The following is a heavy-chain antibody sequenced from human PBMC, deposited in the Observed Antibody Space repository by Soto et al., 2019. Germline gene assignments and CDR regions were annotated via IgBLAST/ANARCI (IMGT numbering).Heavy chain of an antibody. CDR3: ARATAMSPFDY. CDR1: GGSISSSNW. V-gene: IGHV4-4*02. D-gene: IGHD5-18*01. J-gene: IGHJ4*02. CDR2: IYHSGST. Sequence: QVQLQESGPGLVKPSGTLSLTCAVSGGSISSSNWWSWVRQPPGKGLEWIGEIYHSGSTNYNPSLQSRVTISVDKSKNHFSLKLSSVTPADTAVYYCARATAMSPFDYWGQGTLVTVSS.